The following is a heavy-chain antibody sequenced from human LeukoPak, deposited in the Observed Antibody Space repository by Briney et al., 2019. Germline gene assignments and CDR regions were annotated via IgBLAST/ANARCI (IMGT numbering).Heavy chain of an antibody. CDR1: GFTLSDSY. CDR3: ARGARESDS. J-gene: IGHJ5*01. D-gene: IGHD3-10*01. CDR2: ISGSGSDT. Sequence: GGSLRLSCTASGFTLSDSYVTWIRQAPGKGLEWVSYISGSGSDTNYIDSVKGRFTISRDNTKNSVYLQMNSLRAEDTAVYYCARGARESDSWGQGTLVTVSS. V-gene: IGHV3-11*06.